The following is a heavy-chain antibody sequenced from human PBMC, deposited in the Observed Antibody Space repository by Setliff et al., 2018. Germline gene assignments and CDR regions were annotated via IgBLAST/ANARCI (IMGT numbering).Heavy chain of an antibody. J-gene: IGHJ4*02. V-gene: IGHV4-61*10. D-gene: IGHD5-12*01. Sequence: SETLSLTCTVSGGSISSDSHYWAWVRQPAGKGLELIGQIYSNGRTYYNPSLKSRLTISLDTSKNQFSLRLSSVTAADTAVYYCARGGTFRYFDYWGQGTPVTVSS. CDR2: IYSNGRT. CDR3: ARGGTFRYFDY. CDR1: GGSISSDSHY.